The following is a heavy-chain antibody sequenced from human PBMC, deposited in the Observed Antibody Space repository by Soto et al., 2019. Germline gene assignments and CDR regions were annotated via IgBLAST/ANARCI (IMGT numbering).Heavy chain of an antibody. V-gene: IGHV5-51*01. CDR2: IYPGDSDT. CDR3: ARQSSMVRGVDYYYYMYV. D-gene: IGHD3-10*01. J-gene: IGHJ6*03. CDR1: GYSFTSYW. Sequence: GESLKISCKGSGYSFTSYWIGWVRQMPGKGLEWMGIIYPGDSDTRYSPSFQGQVTISADKSISTAYLQWSSLKASDTAMYYCARQSSMVRGVDYYYYMYVWGKGTTVTVSS.